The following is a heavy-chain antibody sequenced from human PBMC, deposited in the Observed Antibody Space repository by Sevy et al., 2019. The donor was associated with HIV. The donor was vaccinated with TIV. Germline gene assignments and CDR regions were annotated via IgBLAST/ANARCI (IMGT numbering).Heavy chain of an antibody. J-gene: IGHJ4*02. CDR1: GFTFTDYY. D-gene: IGHD2-2*01. CDR3: ARESRTRFTHC. CDR2: ISSSGDTI. V-gene: IGHV3-11*01. Sequence: GGSLRLSCAASGFTFTDYYMSWIRQAPGKGLEWLSYISSSGDTIQYADSVKGRFTISRDNAKNSLSLQMNSLRAEDTAVYYCARESRTRFTHCWGQGTLVTVSS.